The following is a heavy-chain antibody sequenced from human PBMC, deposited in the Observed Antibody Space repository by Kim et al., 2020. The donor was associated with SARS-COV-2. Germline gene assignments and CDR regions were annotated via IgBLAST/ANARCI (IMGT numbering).Heavy chain of an antibody. CDR3: ARDRVMIFGVAIDHYGMDV. Sequence: GGSLRLSCAASGFTFSSYEMNWVRQAPGKGLEWISYISSSGSTIYYADSVKGRFTISRDNAKNSLYLQMNSLRAEDTAVYYCARDRVMIFGVAIDHYGMDVWGRGTTVTVSS. CDR1: GFTFSSYE. J-gene: IGHJ6*02. D-gene: IGHD3-3*01. CDR2: ISSSGSTI. V-gene: IGHV3-48*03.